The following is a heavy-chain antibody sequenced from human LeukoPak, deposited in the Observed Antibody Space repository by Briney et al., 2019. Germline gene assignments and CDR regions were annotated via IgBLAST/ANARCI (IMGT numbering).Heavy chain of an antibody. Sequence: GESLRLSCAASGFTVDKYYMTWVRQAPGRGLEWVSVLFSGGATYYADSVKDRFSISRDDSKNTLSLQMNSLRGDDTAVYYCARQGYDSGFDYWGHGILVTVSS. V-gene: IGHV3-66*04. CDR3: ARQGYDSGFDY. J-gene: IGHJ4*01. CDR2: LFSGGAT. CDR1: GFTVDKYY. D-gene: IGHD5-12*01.